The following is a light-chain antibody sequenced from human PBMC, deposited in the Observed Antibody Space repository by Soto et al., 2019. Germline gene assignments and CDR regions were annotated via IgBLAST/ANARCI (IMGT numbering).Light chain of an antibody. CDR3: QHYNSYPLT. CDR2: KAS. J-gene: IGKJ1*01. V-gene: IGKV1-5*03. Sequence: DIQMTHSPSTLSASVGDRVTITCRASQSISSWLAWYQQKPGKAPKLLIYKASSLESWVPSRFSGSGSGTEFTLTISSLQADDLATYYCQHYNSYPLTFGQGTKVEIK. CDR1: QSISSW.